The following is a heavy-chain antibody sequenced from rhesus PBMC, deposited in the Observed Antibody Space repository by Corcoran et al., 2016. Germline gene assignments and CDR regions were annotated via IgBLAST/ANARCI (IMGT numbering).Heavy chain of an antibody. CDR2: MYSSGSST. J-gene: IGHJ4*01. CDR3: ARQTWIQWVQTFDY. V-gene: IGHV4-169*01. D-gene: IGHD5-30*01. Sequence: QLQLQESGPGLVKPSETLSVTCAVSGGSISSNYWSWIRQPPGKGVEWMGRMYSSGSSTNYNPSLKSRVTLSVDTSKNQLSLKLRSVTAADTAVYYCARQTWIQWVQTFDYWGQGVLVTVSS. CDR1: GGSISSNY.